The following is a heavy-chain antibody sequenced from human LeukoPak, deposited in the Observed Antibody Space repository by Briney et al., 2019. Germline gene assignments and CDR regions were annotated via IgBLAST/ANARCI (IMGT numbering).Heavy chain of an antibody. CDR3: ARGPRESSSSDY. CDR1: GYRFTNFD. J-gene: IGHJ4*02. Sequence: ASVKVSCKTSGYRFTNFDINWVRQAPGQGLEWMGWMNPDNGNTGYAQKFQGRVSMSGDTSISTAFMVLNSLRSDDTAVYFCARGPRESSSSDYWGQGTLVTASS. D-gene: IGHD6-13*01. CDR2: MNPDNGNT. V-gene: IGHV1-8*01.